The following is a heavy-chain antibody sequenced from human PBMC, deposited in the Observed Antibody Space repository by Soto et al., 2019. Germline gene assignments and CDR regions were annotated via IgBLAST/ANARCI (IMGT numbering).Heavy chain of an antibody. D-gene: IGHD3-3*01. CDR3: ARVFDYWSGFYVY. CDR1: GGSLSSYY. CDR2: VYAAGNT. Sequence: SETLSLTCTVSGGSLSSYYWTWIRQPAGKGLEWIGRVYAAGNTNYNPSLTGRVTMSIDTSKKQFSLRMTSLTAADTAVYFCARVFDYWSGFYVYWGQGILVTVSS. V-gene: IGHV4-4*07. J-gene: IGHJ4*02.